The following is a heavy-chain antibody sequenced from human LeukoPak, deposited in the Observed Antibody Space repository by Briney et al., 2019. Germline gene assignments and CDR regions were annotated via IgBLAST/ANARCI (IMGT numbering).Heavy chain of an antibody. CDR1: GFTFSSYT. J-gene: IGHJ4*02. CDR3: ARPPHRGYSYLFDY. D-gene: IGHD5-18*01. V-gene: IGHV3-30-3*01. CDR2: ISYDGSNK. Sequence: GGSLRLSCAASGFTFSSYTMSWVRQAPGKGLEWVAVISYDGSNKYYADSVKGRFTISRDNSKNTLYLQMNSPRAEDTAVYYCARPPHRGYSYLFDYWGQGTLVTVSS.